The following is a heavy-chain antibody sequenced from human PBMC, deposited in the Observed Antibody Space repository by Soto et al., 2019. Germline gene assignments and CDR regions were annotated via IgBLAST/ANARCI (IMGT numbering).Heavy chain of an antibody. V-gene: IGHV4-4*02. CDR3: ARGRATVTSMFYYYYMDV. J-gene: IGHJ6*03. D-gene: IGHD4-17*01. CDR1: SGSISSSNW. Sequence: PSETLSLTCAVSSGSISSSNWWSWVRQPPGKGLEWIGEIYHSGSTNYNPSLKSRVTISVDKSKNQFSLKLSSVTAADTAVYYCARGRATVTSMFYYYYMDVWGKGTTVTVSS. CDR2: IYHSGST.